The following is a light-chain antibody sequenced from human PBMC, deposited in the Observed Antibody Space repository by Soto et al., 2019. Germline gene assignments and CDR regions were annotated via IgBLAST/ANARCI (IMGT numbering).Light chain of an antibody. V-gene: IGKV3-15*01. CDR1: QSVSST. CDR2: GAS. J-gene: IGKJ1*01. CDR3: QQYNNWPPWT. Sequence: EIVMPQSPAPLSVSPGERATLSCRASQSVSSTLAWYQQKPGQAPRLLIYGASTRATGIPARFSGSGSGTEFNLTISSLQSEDFAVYYCQQYNNWPPWTFGQGTKVEIK.